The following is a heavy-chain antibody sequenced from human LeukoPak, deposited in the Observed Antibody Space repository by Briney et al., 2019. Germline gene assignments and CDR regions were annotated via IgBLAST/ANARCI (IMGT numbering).Heavy chain of an antibody. CDR2: ISGSGGST. V-gene: IGHV3-23*01. D-gene: IGHD6-6*01. CDR3: AKDLAARPSYHWFDP. J-gene: IGHJ5*02. CDR1: GFTFSSYA. Sequence: GGSLRLSCAASGFTFSSYAMSWVRQAPGKGLEWVSAISGSGGSTYYADSVKGRFTTSRDNSKNTLYLQMNSLRAEDTAVYYCAKDLAARPSYHWFDPWGQGTLVTVSS.